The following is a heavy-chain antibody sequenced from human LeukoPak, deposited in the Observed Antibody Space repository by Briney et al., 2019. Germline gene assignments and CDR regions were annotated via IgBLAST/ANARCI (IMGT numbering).Heavy chain of an antibody. J-gene: IGHJ4*02. CDR1: GFTFSNYA. V-gene: IGHV3-23*01. D-gene: IGHD4-17*01. CDR3: ASGTSVTTLDY. Sequence: GGSLRLSCAASGFTFSNYAMSWVRQAPGKGLEWVSVISGSGGSTYYADSVKGRFTISRDNSKNTLYLQMNSLRAEDTAVYYCASGTSVTTLDYWGQGTLVTVSS. CDR2: ISGSGGST.